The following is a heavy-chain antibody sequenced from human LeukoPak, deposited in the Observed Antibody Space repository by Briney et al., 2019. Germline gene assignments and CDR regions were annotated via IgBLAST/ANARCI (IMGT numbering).Heavy chain of an antibody. Sequence: GGSLRLSCAASGFTFSSYAMHWVRQAPGKGLEWVAVISYDGSNKYYADSVKGRFTISRDNSKNTLYLQMNSLRAEDTAVYYCARPPLGGYSAYESPFDYWGQGTLVTVSS. J-gene: IGHJ4*02. CDR2: ISYDGSNK. CDR1: GFTFSSYA. V-gene: IGHV3-30-3*01. CDR3: ARPPLGGYSAYESPFDY. D-gene: IGHD5-12*01.